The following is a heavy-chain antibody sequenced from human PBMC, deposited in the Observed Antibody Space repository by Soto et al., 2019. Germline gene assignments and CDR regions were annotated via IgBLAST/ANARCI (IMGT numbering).Heavy chain of an antibody. CDR1: GGTFSNYA. CDR2: IIPLYGTA. V-gene: IGHV1-69*06. J-gene: IGHJ4*02. CDR3: ARGWSVGDYGLTNDN. Sequence: QVQLVQSGAEVKKPGSSVKVSCKASGGTFSNYAISWVRQAPGQGLEWMGGIIPLYGTANYGQKFQGRVTITADKTTTTAYMELSSLRSEDTAVYYCARGWSVGDYGLTNDNWGQGTLVTVSS. D-gene: IGHD4-17*01.